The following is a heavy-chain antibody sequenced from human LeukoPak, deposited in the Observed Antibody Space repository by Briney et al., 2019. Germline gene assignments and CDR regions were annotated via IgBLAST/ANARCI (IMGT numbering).Heavy chain of an antibody. CDR3: ARYISSSQFNFDY. D-gene: IGHD6-6*01. Sequence: SETLSLTCTVSGGSISSYYWSWLRQPPGKGLEWIGYIYYSGNTDYNPSLKSRVTIPVDTSKNQFSLKLSSVTAADTAVYYCARYISSSQFNFDYWGQGTLVTVSS. V-gene: IGHV4-59*01. CDR2: IYYSGNT. J-gene: IGHJ4*02. CDR1: GGSISSYY.